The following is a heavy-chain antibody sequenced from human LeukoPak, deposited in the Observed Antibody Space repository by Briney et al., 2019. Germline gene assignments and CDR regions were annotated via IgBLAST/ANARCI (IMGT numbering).Heavy chain of an antibody. V-gene: IGHV6-1*01. Sequence: SQTLSLTCAISGDSVSNTRSAWNWIRQSPSRGLEWLGRTYYRSKWYNDYALSVRSRITINPDTSKNQFSLHLNSVTPEDTAVYFCARVNSWAEEPDTGFDYWGQGTLVTVSS. CDR2: TYYRSKWYN. D-gene: IGHD1-14*01. J-gene: IGHJ4*02. CDR1: GDSVSNTRSA. CDR3: ARVNSWAEEPDTGFDY.